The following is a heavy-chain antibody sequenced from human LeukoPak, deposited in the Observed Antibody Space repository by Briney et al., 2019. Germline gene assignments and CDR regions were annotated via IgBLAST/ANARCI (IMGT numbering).Heavy chain of an antibody. CDR1: GYTLTELS. CDR2: FDPEDGET. Sequence: VKVSCKVSGYTLTELSMHWVRQAPGKGLEWMGGFDPEDGETIYAQKLQGRVTMTTDTSTSTAYMELRSLRSDDTAVYYCARDVVVAATGPHDAFDIWGQGTMVTVSS. D-gene: IGHD2-15*01. CDR3: ARDVVVAATGPHDAFDI. J-gene: IGHJ3*02. V-gene: IGHV1-24*01.